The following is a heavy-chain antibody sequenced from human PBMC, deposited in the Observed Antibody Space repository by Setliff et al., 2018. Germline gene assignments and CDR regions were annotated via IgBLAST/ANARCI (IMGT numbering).Heavy chain of an antibody. CDR2: ISYTGTT. J-gene: IGHJ5*02. CDR1: GGPFSGFY. V-gene: IGHV4-34*01. CDR3: ARAAKYDSSGYYGFWFDP. Sequence: SETLSLTCAVYGGPFSGFYWSWIRQPPGKGLEWIGAISYTGTTYYSPSLKSRVTISVDTSKNQPSLKLSSVTAADTAVYYCARAAKYDSSGYYGFWFDPWGQGTLVTVSS. D-gene: IGHD3-22*01.